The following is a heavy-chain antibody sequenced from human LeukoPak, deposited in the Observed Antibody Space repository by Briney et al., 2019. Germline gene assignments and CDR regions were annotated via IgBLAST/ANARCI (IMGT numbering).Heavy chain of an antibody. CDR1: GGSISSYY. J-gene: IGHJ4*02. CDR3: ARHGCSGGSCSFDY. D-gene: IGHD2-15*01. CDR2: IYYSGNT. V-gene: IGHV4-59*08. Sequence: KPSETLSLTCTVSGGSISSYYWSWIRQPPGKGLEWIGYIYYSGNTNYNPSLKSRVTISVDTSKNQFSLKLSSVTAADTAVYYCARHGCSGGSCSFDYWGQGTLVTVSS.